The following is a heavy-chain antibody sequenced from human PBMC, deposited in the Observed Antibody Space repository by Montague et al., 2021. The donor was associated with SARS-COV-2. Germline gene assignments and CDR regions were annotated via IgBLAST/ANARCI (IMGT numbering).Heavy chain of an antibody. CDR2: INHSANT. D-gene: IGHD3-10*01. CDR1: SGSLSGYY. V-gene: IGHV4-34*01. Sequence: SETLSLTCAVHSGSLSGYYWSWIRQPPEKGLEWIGEINHSANTKYNPSLKSPVTISIDTSKNQLSLKMTSVTAADTATYYCASGTYPSGSYYNRYYYGLNIWGPGTTVIVSS. J-gene: IGHJ6*02. CDR3: ASGTYPSGSYYNRYYYGLNI.